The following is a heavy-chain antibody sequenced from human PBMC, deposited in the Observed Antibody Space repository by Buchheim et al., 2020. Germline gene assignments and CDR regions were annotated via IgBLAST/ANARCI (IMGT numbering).Heavy chain of an antibody. V-gene: IGHV3-48*03. CDR1: GFSFSSYE. Sequence: EVQLVESGGGLVQPGGSLRLSCVVSGFSFSSYEMNWVRQAPGKGLEWVSYISSSGSTIYYADSVKGRFTISRDNAKNSLYLQMNSLRAEDTAVYYCARSYSADDGMDVWGQGTT. CDR2: ISSSGSTI. CDR3: ARSYSADDGMDV. J-gene: IGHJ6*02. D-gene: IGHD1-26*01.